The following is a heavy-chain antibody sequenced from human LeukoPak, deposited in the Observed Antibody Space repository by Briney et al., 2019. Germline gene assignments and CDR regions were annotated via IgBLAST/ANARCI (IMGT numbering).Heavy chain of an antibody. CDR1: GGPISSSGYY. Sequence: SETLSLTCTVSGGPISSSGYYWGWIRQPPGKGLEWIGSIYYSGSTNYNPSLKSRVTISINTSKNQFSLNLSSVTAADTAVYYCARGDWRLRFQAFDIWGQGTMVTVSS. CDR2: IYYSGST. J-gene: IGHJ3*02. D-gene: IGHD5-12*01. CDR3: ARGDWRLRFQAFDI. V-gene: IGHV4-39*07.